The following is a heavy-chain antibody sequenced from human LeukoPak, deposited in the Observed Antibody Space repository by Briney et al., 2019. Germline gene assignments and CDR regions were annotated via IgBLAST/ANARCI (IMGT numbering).Heavy chain of an antibody. Sequence: ASVKVSFKASGGTFSSYAISWVRQAPGQGLEWMGGIIPIFGTANYAQKFQGRVTITTDESTSTAYMELSSLRSEDTAVYYCARVSGSQTYYYYYMDVWGKGTTVTVSS. D-gene: IGHD1-26*01. CDR1: GGTFSSYA. CDR3: ARVSGSQTYYYYYMDV. CDR2: IIPIFGTA. J-gene: IGHJ6*03. V-gene: IGHV1-69*05.